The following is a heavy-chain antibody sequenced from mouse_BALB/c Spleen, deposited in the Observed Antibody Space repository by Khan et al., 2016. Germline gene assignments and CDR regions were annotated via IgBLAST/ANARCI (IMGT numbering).Heavy chain of an antibody. CDR2: IWPGGST. D-gene: IGHD2-4*01. V-gene: IGHV2-9*02. J-gene: IGHJ3*01. CDR1: GFSLTNSG. CDR3: AREDQDYDAWFAS. Sequence: QVQLKESGPGLVAPSQSLSITCTVSGFSLTNSGVHWIRQPPGKGLELLGVIWPGGSTDYNSALMSRLSITKDNSQNQVFLKMISLQTDDTAMYYCAREDQDYDAWFASWGQGTLVIVSA.